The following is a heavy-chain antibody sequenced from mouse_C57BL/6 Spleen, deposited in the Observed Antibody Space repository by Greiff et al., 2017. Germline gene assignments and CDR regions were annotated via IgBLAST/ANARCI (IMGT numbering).Heavy chain of an antibody. CDR1: GFTFSDYY. V-gene: IGHV5-12*01. CDR2: ISNGGGST. CDR3: ARGYLGAMDY. D-gene: IGHD4-1*01. Sequence: EVMLVESGGGLVQPGGSLKLSCAASGFTFSDYYMYWVRQTPEKRLEWVAYISNGGGSTYYPDTVKGRFTISRDNAKNTLYLQMSRLKSEDTAMYYCARGYLGAMDYWGQGTSVTVSS. J-gene: IGHJ4*01.